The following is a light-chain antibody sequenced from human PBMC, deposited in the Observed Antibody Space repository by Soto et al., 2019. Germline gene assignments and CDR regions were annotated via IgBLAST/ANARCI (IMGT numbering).Light chain of an antibody. J-gene: IGKJ1*01. CDR1: QGISTY. V-gene: IGKV1-9*01. CDR3: QQSYSSPWT. CDR2: AAS. Sequence: DIQMTQSPSLLSASVGDRVTITCGASQGISTYLAWYQQTSGKAPKLLISAASTLQRGVPSRFSGSGSGTDFTLTISSLQREDFATYVCQQSYSSPWTFGQGTKVDIK.